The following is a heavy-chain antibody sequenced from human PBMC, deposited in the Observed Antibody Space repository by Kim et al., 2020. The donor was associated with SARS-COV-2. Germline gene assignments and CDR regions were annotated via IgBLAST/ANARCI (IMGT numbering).Heavy chain of an antibody. J-gene: IGHJ3*02. Sequence: GGSLRLSCAASGFTFSSYGMHWVRQAPGKGLEWVAVISYDGSNKYYADSVKGRFTISRDNSKNTLYLQMNSLRAEDTAVYYCAALDADAFDIWGQGTMVTVSS. D-gene: IGHD3-3*01. V-gene: IGHV3-30*03. CDR2: ISYDGSNK. CDR3: AALDADAFDI. CDR1: GFTFSSYG.